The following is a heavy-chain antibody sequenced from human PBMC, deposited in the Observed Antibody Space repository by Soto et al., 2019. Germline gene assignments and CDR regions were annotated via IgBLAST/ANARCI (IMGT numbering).Heavy chain of an antibody. CDR2: IRSKTNNYAT. D-gene: IGHD6-19*01. CDR3: TRRVAVAGTDYYGMDV. J-gene: IGHJ6*02. CDR1: GFTFSGSA. Sequence: LRLSCAASGFTFSGSAMHWVRQASGKGLEWVGRIRSKTNNYATAYAASVKGRFTISRDDSKNTAYLQMNSLKTEDTAVYYCTRRVAVAGTDYYGMDVWGQGTTVTSP. V-gene: IGHV3-73*01.